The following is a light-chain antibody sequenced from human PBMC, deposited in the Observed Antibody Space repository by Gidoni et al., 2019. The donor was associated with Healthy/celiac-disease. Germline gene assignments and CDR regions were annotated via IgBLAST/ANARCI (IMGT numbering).Light chain of an antibody. CDR2: LGS. CDR1: QSLLHSNGYNY. Sequence: DVEMTQSALSLPVTPGEPASISCRSSQSLLHSNGYNYLDWYLQKPGQSPQLLIYLGSNRASGVPDRFSGSGSGTDFTLKISRVEAEDVGVYYCMQALQTPWTFGQGTKVEIK. V-gene: IGKV2-28*01. CDR3: MQALQTPWT. J-gene: IGKJ1*01.